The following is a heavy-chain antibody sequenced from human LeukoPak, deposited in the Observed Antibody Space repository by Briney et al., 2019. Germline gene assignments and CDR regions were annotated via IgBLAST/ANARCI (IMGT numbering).Heavy chain of an antibody. CDR1: GFFFSSNS. Sequence: GGPLKLSCAASGFFFSSNSWNWVRQPPGKGLEWFYSIVIRGTNIYYADSVEGRFTISRDNAKNLLYLQMNSLRVEDTAVYYCARDPPLTLFGVVTPTPGNWFDPWGQGTLVTVSS. CDR3: ARDPPLTLFGVVTPTPGNWFDP. V-gene: IGHV3-21*06. D-gene: IGHD3-3*01. J-gene: IGHJ5*02. CDR2: IVIRGTNI.